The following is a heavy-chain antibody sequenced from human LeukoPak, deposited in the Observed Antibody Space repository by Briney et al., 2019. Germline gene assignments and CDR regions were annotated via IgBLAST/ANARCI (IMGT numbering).Heavy chain of an antibody. J-gene: IGHJ5*02. D-gene: IGHD3-10*01. CDR3: ARFGSVPADP. V-gene: IGHV1-2*02. CDR1: GYTLTDYH. CDR2: IHPNNGGT. Sequence: GASVKVSCKASGYTLTDYHLHWIRQAPGQGFEWMGWIHPNNGGTNYAQRFQGRVTMTRDTSAGIAYMELISLKSDDTAVYYCARFGSVPADPWGQGTLVTVSS.